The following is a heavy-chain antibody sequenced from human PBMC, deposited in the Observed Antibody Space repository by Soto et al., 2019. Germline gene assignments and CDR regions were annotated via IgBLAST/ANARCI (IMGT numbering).Heavy chain of an antibody. V-gene: IGHV3-23*01. Sequence: GGSLRLSCAASEFTFSSYAMTWVRQAPGKGLEWVSGISGSGGSPYYADSVKGRFTISRDNSKNTLYLQMNSLRAEDTAVYYCAKANLNDYYGSGSYAAFDYWGQGTRVTVSS. D-gene: IGHD3-10*01. CDR1: EFTFSSYA. CDR2: ISGSGGSP. J-gene: IGHJ4*02. CDR3: AKANLNDYYGSGSYAAFDY.